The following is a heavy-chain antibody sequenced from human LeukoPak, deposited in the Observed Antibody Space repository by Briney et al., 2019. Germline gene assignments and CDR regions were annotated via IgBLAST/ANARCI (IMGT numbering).Heavy chain of an antibody. Sequence: SETLSLTCAVYGGSFSGYYWSWIRQPPGKGLEWVGEINHSGGTNYKPSLKRRVTISVDKYKKKFSLKLSSVTAADTAVYYCAREEMRWLQSGPVWFDPWGQGTLVTVSS. CDR2: INHSGGT. V-gene: IGHV4-34*01. J-gene: IGHJ5*02. CDR3: AREEMRWLQSGPVWFDP. D-gene: IGHD5-24*01. CDR1: GGSFSGYY.